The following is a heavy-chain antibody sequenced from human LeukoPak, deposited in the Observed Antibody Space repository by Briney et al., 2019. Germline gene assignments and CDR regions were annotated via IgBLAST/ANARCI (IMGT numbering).Heavy chain of an antibody. CDR3: ARAHRPYCSSTSCYYYFDY. V-gene: IGHV1-8*01. CDR2: MNPNSGNT. J-gene: IGHJ4*02. Sequence: ASVKVSCKASGYTFTSYDINWVRQATGQGLEWMGWMNPNSGNTGYAQKFQGRVTMTRNTSISTAYMELSSLRSEDTAVYYCARAHRPYCSSTSCYYYFDYWGQGTLVTVFS. CDR1: GYTFTSYD. D-gene: IGHD2-2*01.